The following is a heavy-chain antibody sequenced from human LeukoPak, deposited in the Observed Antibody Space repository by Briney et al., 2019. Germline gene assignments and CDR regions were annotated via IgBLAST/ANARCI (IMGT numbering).Heavy chain of an antibody. V-gene: IGHV3-30*02. J-gene: IGHJ4*02. CDR3: AKDTVIPFDY. CDR1: GFTFSSYG. D-gene: IGHD4-11*01. CDR2: IRYDGSNK. Sequence: PGGSLRLSCAASGFTFSSYGMHWVRQAPGKGLEWVAFIRYDGSNKYYADSVKGRFTISRGNSKNTLYLQMNSLRAEDTAVYYCAKDTVIPFDYWGQGTLVTVSS.